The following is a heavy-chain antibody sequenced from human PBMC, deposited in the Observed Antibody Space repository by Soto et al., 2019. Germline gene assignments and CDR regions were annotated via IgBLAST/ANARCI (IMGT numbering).Heavy chain of an antibody. J-gene: IGHJ4*02. V-gene: IGHV3-30*18. CDR2: MSDDGSKK. D-gene: IGHD3-16*01. Sequence: QVQLVESGGGVVQPGRSLRLSCAASGFSFSKYGRHWVHQAPGKGLEWVAEMSDDGSKKYYGDSVKGRFTISRDNSKNTLYLLMDSLRPEDTAMYYCAKELRETGGYYFDCWGQGTLVTVSS. CDR1: GFSFSKYG. CDR3: AKELRETGGYYFDC.